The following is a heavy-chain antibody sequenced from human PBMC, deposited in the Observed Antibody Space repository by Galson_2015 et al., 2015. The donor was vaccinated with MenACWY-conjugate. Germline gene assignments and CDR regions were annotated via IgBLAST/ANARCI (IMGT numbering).Heavy chain of an antibody. CDR3: VSVGYVDY. V-gene: IGHV1-3*01. J-gene: IGHJ4*02. CDR2: VNGDNGNT. CDR1: GYTFSYYA. Sequence: SVKVSCKASGYTFSYYAMHWVRQAPGQGPEWVGWVNGDNGNTNYSQKFQGKATVTRDTSASTAYMELSSLTFEDTAVYYCVSVGYVDYWDQGTLVTVSA.